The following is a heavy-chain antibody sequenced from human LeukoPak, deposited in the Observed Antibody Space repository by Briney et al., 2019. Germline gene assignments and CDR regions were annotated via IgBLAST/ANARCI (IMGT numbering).Heavy chain of an antibody. CDR3: ARTMFRGVTSAMFDY. Sequence: GESLKISCKGSGYTFTTYWIGWVRQMPGKGLEWMGIIYPGDSDTRYSPSFQGQVTITADKSISTAYLQWSSLKASDTAMFYCARTMFRGVTSAMFDYWGQGTLVTVSS. CDR2: IYPGDSDT. CDR1: GYTFTTYW. J-gene: IGHJ4*02. D-gene: IGHD3-10*01. V-gene: IGHV5-51*01.